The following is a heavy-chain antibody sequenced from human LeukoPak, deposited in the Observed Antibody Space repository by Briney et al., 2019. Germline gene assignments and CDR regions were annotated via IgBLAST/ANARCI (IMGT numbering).Heavy chain of an antibody. J-gene: IGHJ6*02. Sequence: GASVKVSCKASGGTFSSYAISWVRQAPGQGLEWMGGIIPIFGTANYAQKFQGRVTMTRDTSTSTVYMELSSLRSEDTAVYYCARDIVNSGYYYYGMDVWGQGTTVTVSS. CDR3: ARDIVNSGYYYYGMDV. CDR2: IIPIFGTA. CDR1: GGTFSSYA. V-gene: IGHV1-69*05. D-gene: IGHD3-16*02.